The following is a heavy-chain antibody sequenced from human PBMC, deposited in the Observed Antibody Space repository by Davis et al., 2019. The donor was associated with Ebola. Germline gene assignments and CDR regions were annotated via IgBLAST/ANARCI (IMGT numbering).Heavy chain of an antibody. CDR1: GFTISSKS. CDR2: IDTGDGT. D-gene: IGHD3-22*01. CDR3: AGGISVESRGRYSSTYYHYGMDV. Sequence: PGGSLRLSCAASGFTISSKSMNWVRLVPGKGLDWVSVIDTGDGTAYADSVKGRFTISRDNSKNTVYLQMHSLRPEDTAVYYCAGGISVESRGRYSSTYYHYGMDVWGLGTTVTVSS. V-gene: IGHV3-66*01. J-gene: IGHJ6*01.